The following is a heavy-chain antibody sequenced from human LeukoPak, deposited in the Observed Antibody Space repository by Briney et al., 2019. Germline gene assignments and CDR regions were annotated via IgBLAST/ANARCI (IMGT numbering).Heavy chain of an antibody. CDR3: ARRLSGYRGFDV. CDR2: IYYSGST. D-gene: IGHD3-22*01. V-gene: IGHV4-4*02. Sequence: GSLRLSCAASGFTVSSNYMSWVRQPPGKGLEWIGEIYYSGSTNYNPSLKSRVTTSIDKSKNQFSLKLTSVTAADTALYYCARRLSGYRGFDVWGQGKMVTVSS. J-gene: IGHJ3*01. CDR1: GFTVSSNY.